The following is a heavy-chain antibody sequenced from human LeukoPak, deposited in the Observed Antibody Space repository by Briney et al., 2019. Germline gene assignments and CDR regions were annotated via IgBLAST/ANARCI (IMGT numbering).Heavy chain of an antibody. CDR3: ARAERITIFGVVTTYYGMDV. J-gene: IGHJ6*02. V-gene: IGHV4-34*01. Sequence: SETLSLTCAVYGGSFSGYYWSWIRQPPGKGLEWIGEINHSGSTNYNPSLKSRVTISVDTSKNQFSLKLSSVTAADTAVYHCARAERITIFGVVTTYYGMDVWGQGTTVTVSS. CDR2: INHSGST. D-gene: IGHD3-3*01. CDR1: GGSFSGYY.